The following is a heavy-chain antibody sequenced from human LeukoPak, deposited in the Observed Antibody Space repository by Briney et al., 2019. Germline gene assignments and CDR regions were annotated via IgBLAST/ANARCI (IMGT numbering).Heavy chain of an antibody. CDR1: GFTFSSYS. V-gene: IGHV3-48*02. D-gene: IGHD1-26*01. J-gene: IGHJ4*02. CDR3: ARGLWWEPLNYFDY. CDR2: ISSSSSTI. Sequence: GGSLRLSCAASGFTFSSYSMNWVRQAPGKGLEWVSYISSSSSTIYYADSVKGRFTISRDNAKNSLYLQMNSLRDEDTAVYCCARGLWWEPLNYFDYWGQGTLVTVSS.